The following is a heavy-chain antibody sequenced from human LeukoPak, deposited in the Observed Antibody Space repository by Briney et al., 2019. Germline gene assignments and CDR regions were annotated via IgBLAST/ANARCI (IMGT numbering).Heavy chain of an antibody. D-gene: IGHD3-16*02. CDR1: GGSISSSSYY. CDR3: ARHIHDYVWGSYRPYYFDY. CDR2: IYYSGST. Sequence: PSETLSLTCTVSGGSISSSSYYWGWIRQPPGKGLEWIGSIYYSGSTYYNPSLKSRVAISVDTSKNQFSLKLSSVTAADTAGYYCARHIHDYVWGSYRPYYFDYWGQGTLVTVSS. J-gene: IGHJ4*02. V-gene: IGHV4-39*01.